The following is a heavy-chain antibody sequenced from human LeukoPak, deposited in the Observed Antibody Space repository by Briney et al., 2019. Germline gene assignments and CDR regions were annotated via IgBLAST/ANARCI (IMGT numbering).Heavy chain of an antibody. Sequence: GGPLRFSCAASGFTFGSYEMNWVRQPPGKGLEWVSYIISSGTTIYYADSVKGRFTISRDNAKNSLYLQMNSLRAEDTAVYYCARVGVVVAATGNLWFDPWGQGTLVTVPS. J-gene: IGHJ5*02. CDR1: GFTFGSYE. D-gene: IGHD2-15*01. V-gene: IGHV3-48*03. CDR2: IISSGTTI. CDR3: ARVGVVVAATGNLWFDP.